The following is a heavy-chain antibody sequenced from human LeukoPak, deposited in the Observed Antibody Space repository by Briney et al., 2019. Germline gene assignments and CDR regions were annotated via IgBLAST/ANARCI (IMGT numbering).Heavy chain of an antibody. J-gene: IGHJ4*02. Sequence: PGGSLRLSCAASGFTFSPYAMSWVRQAPGKGLEWVSVISGSGGSIYYADSVEGRFTISRDNSKNTLYLQMNSLRAEDTAVYYCARGTTGSSWPYYYFDYWGQGTLVTVSS. D-gene: IGHD6-13*01. CDR1: GFTFSPYA. CDR2: ISGSGGSI. V-gene: IGHV3-23*01. CDR3: ARGTTGSSWPYYYFDY.